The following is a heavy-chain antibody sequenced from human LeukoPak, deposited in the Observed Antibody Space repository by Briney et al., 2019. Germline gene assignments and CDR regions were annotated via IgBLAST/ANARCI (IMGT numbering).Heavy chain of an antibody. CDR1: GGSISSHY. V-gene: IGHV4-4*07. Sequence: SEALSLTCSVSGGSISSHYWSWIRQLAGKGLEWVGRIYFTGSTMYNPSLKSRLTMSVDTSKNQFSLNLGSVTAADTAMYYCARESYLIGWYFDLWGGGTLVTVSS. CDR2: IYFTGST. CDR3: ARESYLIGWYFDL. D-gene: IGHD3-16*02. J-gene: IGHJ2*01.